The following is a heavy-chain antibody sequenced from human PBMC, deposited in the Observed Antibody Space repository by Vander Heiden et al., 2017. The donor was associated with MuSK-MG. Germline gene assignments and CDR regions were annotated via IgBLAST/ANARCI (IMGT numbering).Heavy chain of an antibody. CDR2: ISGSGTNT. CDR3: AKGDHDSSGYFPPSFDY. J-gene: IGHJ4*02. V-gene: IGHV3-23*01. Sequence: EVQLLESGGGLVQPGGSLRLSCPASGFTFSISAMSWVRQAPGKGLEWVSLISGSGTNTYYADSVKGRFNISRDNSKNTLYLQMNSLRVEDTAIYYCAKGDHDSSGYFPPSFDYWGQGTLVTVSS. CDR1: GFTFSISA. D-gene: IGHD3-22*01.